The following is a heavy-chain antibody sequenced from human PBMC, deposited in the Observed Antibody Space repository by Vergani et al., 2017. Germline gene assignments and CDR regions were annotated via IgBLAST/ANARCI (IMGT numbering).Heavy chain of an antibody. V-gene: IGHV4-59*01. D-gene: IGHD4-23*01. CDR2: IYYSGST. CDR1: GGSISSYY. Sequence: QVQLQESGPGLVKPSETLSLTCTVSGGSISSYYWSWIRQPPGKGLEWIGYIYYSGSTNYNPSLKSRVTISVDTSKNQFSLKLSSVTAADTAVYYCARARIGNPVDFDYWGQGTLVTVSS. CDR3: ARARIGNPVDFDY. J-gene: IGHJ4*02.